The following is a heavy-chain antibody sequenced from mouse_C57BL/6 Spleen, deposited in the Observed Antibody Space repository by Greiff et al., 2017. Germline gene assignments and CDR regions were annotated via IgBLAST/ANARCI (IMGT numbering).Heavy chain of an antibody. V-gene: IGHV5-17*01. J-gene: IGHJ2*01. CDR2: ISSGSSTI. Sequence: DVKLVESGGGLVKPGGSLKLSCAASGFTFSDYGMHWVRQAPEKGLEWVAYISSGSSTIYYADTVKGRFTISRDNAKNTLFLQMTSLRSEDTAMYYCARAPNWDGFDYWGQGTTLTVSS. D-gene: IGHD4-1*01. CDR1: GFTFSDYG. CDR3: ARAPNWDGFDY.